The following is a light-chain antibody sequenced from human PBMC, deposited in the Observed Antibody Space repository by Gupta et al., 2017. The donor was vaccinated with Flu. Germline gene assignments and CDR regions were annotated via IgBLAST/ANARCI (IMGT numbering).Light chain of an antibody. J-gene: IGLJ3*02. V-gene: IGLV1-47*01. CDR3: AAWDDSLSGWV. Sequence: QSVLTQPPSASGTPVQRVTISCSGSSSNIGSNYVYWYQQLPGTAPKLLIYRNNQRPSGVPDRFSGSKSGTSASLAIXGXRSEDEXDYYCAAWDDSLSGWVFGGGTKLTVL. CDR2: RNN. CDR1: SSNIGSNY.